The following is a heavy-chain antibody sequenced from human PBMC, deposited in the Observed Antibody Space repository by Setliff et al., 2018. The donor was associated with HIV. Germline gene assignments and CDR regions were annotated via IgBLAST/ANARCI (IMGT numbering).Heavy chain of an antibody. V-gene: IGHV4-59*08. CDR2: IYNSGST. CDR3: ARQCFNMLMGMDVFDL. CDR1: GGSTSSYS. J-gene: IGHJ3*01. D-gene: IGHD3-10*02. Sequence: SETLSLTCTVSGGSTSSYSWSWIRQPPGKGLEWIGYIYNSGSTNYNPSLKSRVTISVDTSKNQFSLKLSAVTAADTAVYYCARQCFNMLMGMDVFDLWGPGTMVTVSS.